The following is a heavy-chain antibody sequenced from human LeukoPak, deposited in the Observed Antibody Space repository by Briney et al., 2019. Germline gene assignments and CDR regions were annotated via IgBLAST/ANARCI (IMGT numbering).Heavy chain of an antibody. CDR1: GFPFSSYW. D-gene: IGHD5-24*01. CDR2: IKQDGSKK. V-gene: IGHV3-7*04. CDR3: TRVGYIDEGIDY. Sequence: GGSLRLSCVASGFPFSSYWMTWVRQAPGKGLEWVANIKQDGSKKSYVDSVKGRFSISRDNAKNSLYLQMNSLRAEDTAIYYCTRVGYIDEGIDYWGQGTLVTVSS. J-gene: IGHJ4*02.